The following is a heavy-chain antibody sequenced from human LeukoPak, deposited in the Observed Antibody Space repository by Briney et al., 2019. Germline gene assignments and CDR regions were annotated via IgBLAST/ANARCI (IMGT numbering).Heavy chain of an antibody. V-gene: IGHV1-46*01. J-gene: IGHJ2*01. Sequence: GASVTVSCKASGYTFTIYYIHWMRQAPGQGLEWMGIINPGSGTTTYAQKFQGRVTMTRDTSTSTVYMELSSLRSEDTAVYYCAKDASSGYTYWYFDLWGRGTLVTVSS. CDR2: INPGSGTT. D-gene: IGHD3-22*01. CDR1: GYTFTIYY. CDR3: AKDASSGYTYWYFDL.